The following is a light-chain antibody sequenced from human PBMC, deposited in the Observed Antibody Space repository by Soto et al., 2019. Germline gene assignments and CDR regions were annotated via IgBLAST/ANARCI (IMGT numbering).Light chain of an antibody. CDR2: YDD. CDR1: SSNIGNNA. CDR3: EAWDYSLNGYV. J-gene: IGLJ1*01. V-gene: IGLV1-36*01. Sequence: QSALTQPPSVSEAPRQRVPISCSGSSSNIGNNAVNWYQQLPGKAPKLLIYYDDLLPSGVSDRFSGSKSGTSASLAISGLQSEDEADYYCEAWDYSLNGYVFGTGTKVTVL.